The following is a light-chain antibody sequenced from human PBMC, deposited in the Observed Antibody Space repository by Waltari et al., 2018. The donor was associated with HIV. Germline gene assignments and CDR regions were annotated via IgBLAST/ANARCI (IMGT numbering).Light chain of an antibody. CDR2: WAS. J-gene: IGKJ1*01. CDR1: PSILYNSNNNSY. V-gene: IGKV4-1*01. Sequence: DLVMTQSPDSLAVSLGERANGNCRSTPSILYNSNNNSYLGWYQQKPGQPPKLLINWASTRASGTPDRFTRSGSGTDFALTISSLQAEDAAVYYCQQYFSTPPTFGQGTKVEI. CDR3: QQYFSTPPT.